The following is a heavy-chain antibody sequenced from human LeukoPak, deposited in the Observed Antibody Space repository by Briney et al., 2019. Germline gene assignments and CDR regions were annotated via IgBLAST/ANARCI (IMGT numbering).Heavy chain of an antibody. D-gene: IGHD2-2*02. Sequence: SETLSLTCTVSGGSISSYYWSWIRQPAGKGLEWIGRIYTSGSTNYNPSLKSRVTMSVDTSKNQFSLKLSSVTAADTAVYYCARVGCSSTSCYTDYYYMDVWGKGTTVTVSS. J-gene: IGHJ6*03. V-gene: IGHV4-4*07. CDR3: ARVGCSSTSCYTDYYYMDV. CDR2: IYTSGST. CDR1: GGSISSYY.